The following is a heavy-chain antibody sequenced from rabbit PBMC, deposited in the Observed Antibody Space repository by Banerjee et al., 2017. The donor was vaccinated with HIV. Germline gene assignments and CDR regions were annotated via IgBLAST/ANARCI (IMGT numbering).Heavy chain of an antibody. CDR2: IGTGSGST. D-gene: IGHD4-1*01. CDR3: ANDLAGVIGWNFNL. CDR1: GFSFSSGYY. J-gene: IGHJ4*01. Sequence: QQLVESGGGLVKPGASLTLTCKVSGFSFSSGYYMCWVRQAPGKGLEWIGCIGTGSGSTWYASWAKGRFTISKTSSTKVTLQMSSLSAADTTTYFCANDLAGVIGWNFNLWGPGTLVTDS. V-gene: IGHV1S40*01.